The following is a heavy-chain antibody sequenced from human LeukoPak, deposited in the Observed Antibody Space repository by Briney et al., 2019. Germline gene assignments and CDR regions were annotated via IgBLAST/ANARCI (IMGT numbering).Heavy chain of an antibody. CDR2: ISYDGSNK. D-gene: IGHD2-2*01. CDR3: ARDLDCSSTSCYGGFCFDY. J-gene: IGHJ4*02. CDR1: GFTFSSYA. V-gene: IGHV3-30*04. Sequence: GRSLRLSCAASGFTFSSYAMHWVRQAPGKGLEWVAVISYDGSNKYYADSVKGRFTISRDNSKNTLYLRMNSLRAEDTAVYYCARDLDCSSTSCYGGFCFDYWGQGTLVTVSS.